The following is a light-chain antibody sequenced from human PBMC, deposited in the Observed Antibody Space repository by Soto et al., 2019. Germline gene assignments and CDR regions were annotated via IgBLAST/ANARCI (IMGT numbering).Light chain of an antibody. Sequence: QSVLTQPASVSGSPGQSITISCTGTSSYVGSYNLVSWYQQHPGKAPKLIIYEVGKRPSGVSDRFSGSKSDSTASLTISGLQAEDEADYYCCSYATSDTLIFGGGTKLTVL. J-gene: IGLJ2*01. CDR2: EVG. CDR1: SSYVGSYNL. CDR3: CSYATSDTLI. V-gene: IGLV2-23*02.